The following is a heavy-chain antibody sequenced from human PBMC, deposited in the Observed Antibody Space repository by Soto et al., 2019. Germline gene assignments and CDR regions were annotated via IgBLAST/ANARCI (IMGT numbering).Heavy chain of an antibody. D-gene: IGHD2-15*01. J-gene: IGHJ6*03. CDR2: INHSGST. Sequence: PSETLSLTCAVYGGSFSGYYWSWIRQPPGKGLEWIGEINHSGSTNYNPSLKSRVTISVDTSKNQFSLKLSSVTAADTAVYYCARLRGPLLTSYYYYSYMDVWGTGTTVTVSS. CDR1: GGSFSGYY. CDR3: ARLRGPLLTSYYYYSYMDV. V-gene: IGHV4-34*01.